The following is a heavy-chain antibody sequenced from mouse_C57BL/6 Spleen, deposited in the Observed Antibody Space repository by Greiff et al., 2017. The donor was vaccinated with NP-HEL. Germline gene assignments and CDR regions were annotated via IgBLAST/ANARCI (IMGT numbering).Heavy chain of an antibody. Sequence: EVMLVESGGGLVQPGGSLKLSCAASGFTFSDYYMYWVRQTPEKRLEWVAYISNGGGSTYYPDTVTGRFPISRDNAKNTLYLQMSRLKSEDTAMYYCARLQLGHYYAMDYWGQGTSVTVSS. V-gene: IGHV5-12*01. CDR1: GFTFSDYY. D-gene: IGHD4-1*02. CDR3: ARLQLGHYYAMDY. J-gene: IGHJ4*01. CDR2: ISNGGGST.